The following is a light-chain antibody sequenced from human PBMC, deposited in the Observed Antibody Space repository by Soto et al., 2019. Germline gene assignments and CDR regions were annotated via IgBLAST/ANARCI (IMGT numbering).Light chain of an antibody. J-gene: IGKJ1*01. Sequence: AIQMTQSPSSLSASVGDRVTIACRASQDIRNDLGWYQQKPGKAPKILIYAASSLQSGVPSRFSGSGAGTDFTLTISSLQPEDFATYYCLQDYNYPWTFGQGTKVDIK. V-gene: IGKV1-6*02. CDR1: QDIRND. CDR3: LQDYNYPWT. CDR2: AAS.